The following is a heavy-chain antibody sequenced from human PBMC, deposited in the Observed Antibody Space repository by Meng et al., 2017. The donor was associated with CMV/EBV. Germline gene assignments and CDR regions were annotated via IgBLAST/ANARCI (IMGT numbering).Heavy chain of an antibody. CDR3: SKNGGWLIEH. Sequence: GESLKISCAASGFTFSDYYMSWIRQAPGKGLEWVSYISSSGSTIYYADSVKGRFTISRDNAKNSLYLQMNSLRAEDTAVYYCSKNGGWLIEHWGQGTMVTVSS. J-gene: IGHJ1*01. V-gene: IGHV3-11*01. CDR1: GFTFSDYY. D-gene: IGHD3-16*01. CDR2: ISSSGSTI.